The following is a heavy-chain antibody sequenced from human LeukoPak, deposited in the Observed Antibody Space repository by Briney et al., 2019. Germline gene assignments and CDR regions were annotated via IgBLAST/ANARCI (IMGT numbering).Heavy chain of an antibody. CDR2: VNADGGNT. CDR3: TKRVKYGGTWDHFAD. V-gene: IGHV3-23*01. CDR1: GFTFYNYR. D-gene: IGHD1-26*01. J-gene: IGHJ4*02. Sequence: GGSLRLSCAASGFTFYNYRMSWVRQAPGKGLEWVSTVNADGGNTYYADSVKGRFTISRDNSKSTLILQMNSLRVEDTALYYCTKRVKYGGTWDHFADWGQGTLVTASS.